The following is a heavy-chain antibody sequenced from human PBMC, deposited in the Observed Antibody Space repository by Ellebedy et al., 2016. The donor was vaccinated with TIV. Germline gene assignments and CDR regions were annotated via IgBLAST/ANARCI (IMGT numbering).Heavy chain of an antibody. CDR1: GYKFNNFW. Sequence: KVSCKGSGYKFNNFWIDWVRQTPEKGLEWMGIIYPGDSETRYSPSFQGQVTLSVDRSINTAYLQWRSLEASDTAIYFCARQSRSSSHTDYWGQGTQVTVS. J-gene: IGHJ4*02. V-gene: IGHV5-51*01. CDR2: IYPGDSET. D-gene: IGHD2-2*01. CDR3: ARQSRSSSHTDY.